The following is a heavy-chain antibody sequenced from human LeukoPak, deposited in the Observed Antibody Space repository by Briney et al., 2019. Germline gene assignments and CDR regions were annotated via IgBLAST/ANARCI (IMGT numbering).Heavy chain of an antibody. CDR2: INHSGST. CDR1: GGSFSGYY. D-gene: IGHD6-13*01. V-gene: IGHV4-34*01. J-gene: IGHJ5*02. Sequence: PSETLSLTCALYGGSFSGYYWSWIRQPPGRGLEWIGEINHSGSTNYNPSLKSRVTISVDTSKNQFSLKLSSVTAADTAVYYCARRLRQQLVQYNWFDPWGKGTLVTVSS. CDR3: ARRLRQQLVQYNWFDP.